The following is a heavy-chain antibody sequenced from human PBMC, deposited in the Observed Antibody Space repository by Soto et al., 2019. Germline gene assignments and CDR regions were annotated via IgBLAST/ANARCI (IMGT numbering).Heavy chain of an antibody. Sequence: EVQLLESGGALVQPGGSLRLSCAASGFTFSTYAMTWVRQAPGKGLEWVASLTNTGDSTHYPDSVKGRFTISRDNSMNTMYLQMSSLRAEDTAVYYCARGGPRDGYRDLDYWGQGTQVTVSS. CDR2: LTNTGDST. CDR3: ARGGPRDGYRDLDY. V-gene: IGHV3-23*01. D-gene: IGHD5-18*01. J-gene: IGHJ4*02. CDR1: GFTFSTYA.